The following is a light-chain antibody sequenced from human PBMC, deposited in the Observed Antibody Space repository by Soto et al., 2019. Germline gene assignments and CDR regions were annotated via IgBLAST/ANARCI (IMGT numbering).Light chain of an antibody. J-gene: IGKJ1*01. CDR2: KAS. Sequence: DIQMTQSPSTLSASVGDRVTVTCRASESISSWLAWYQHKPGKAPKLLTYKASSLESGVPSRFSGSGSGTAFTLTISSPQPDHFATYYCQPYSGHSRTFGQATKVDI. CDR1: ESISSW. CDR3: QPYSGHSRT. V-gene: IGKV1-5*03.